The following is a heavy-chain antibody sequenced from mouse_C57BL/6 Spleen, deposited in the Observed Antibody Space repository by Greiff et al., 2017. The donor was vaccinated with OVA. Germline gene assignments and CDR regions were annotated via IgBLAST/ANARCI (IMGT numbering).Heavy chain of an antibody. D-gene: IGHD1-1*01. J-gene: IGHJ3*01. CDR2: INPGGGGT. Sequence: VQVVESGAELVRPGTSVKVSCKASGYAFTNYWIEWVKQRPGQGLEWIGVINPGGGGTNYNEKFKGKATLTADKSSSTAYMQLSSLTSEDSAVYFCARETTVVAHFDYWGQGTLVTVSA. V-gene: IGHV1-54*01. CDR3: ARETTVVAHFDY. CDR1: GYAFTNYW.